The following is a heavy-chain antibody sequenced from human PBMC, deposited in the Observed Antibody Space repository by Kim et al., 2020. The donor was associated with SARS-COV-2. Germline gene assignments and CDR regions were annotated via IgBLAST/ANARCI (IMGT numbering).Heavy chain of an antibody. Sequence: ASVKVSCKASGYTFTSYGISWVRQAPGQGLEWMGWISAYNGNTNYAQKLQGRVTMTTDTSTSTAYMELRSLRSDDTAVYYCARDSFRVFNYYDSSGYSGGGWFDPWGQGTLVTVSS. D-gene: IGHD3-22*01. J-gene: IGHJ5*02. CDR1: GYTFTSYG. CDR2: ISAYNGNT. V-gene: IGHV1-18*01. CDR3: ARDSFRVFNYYDSSGYSGGGWFDP.